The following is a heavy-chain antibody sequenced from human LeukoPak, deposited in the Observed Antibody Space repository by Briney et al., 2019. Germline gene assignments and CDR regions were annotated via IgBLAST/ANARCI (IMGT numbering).Heavy chain of an antibody. CDR3: DTAYTYSYDSSGFDY. CDR1: GFTVSSNY. Sequence: GGSLRLSCAASGFTVSSNYMSWVRNAQAPGQDWDSVSYSGGSTYDADSLKGRFTISSDDSKNTLYLQMNSMTAEDTAVYYCDTAYTYSYDSSGFDYWGQGTLVTVSS. D-gene: IGHD3-22*01. J-gene: IGHJ4*02. V-gene: IGHV3-66*01. CDR2: SYSGGST.